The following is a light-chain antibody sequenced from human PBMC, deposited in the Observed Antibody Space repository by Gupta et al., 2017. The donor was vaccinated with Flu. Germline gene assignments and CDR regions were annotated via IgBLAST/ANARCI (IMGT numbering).Light chain of an antibody. V-gene: IGLV3-21*02. Sequence: SVLTQPPSVSVVPGQTARISWGGDNIGGKSVHWYQRKPRQAPVLVVYDDTDRPSGIPERFSGSNSGNTATLTVARVEADDEADYYCQVWDTSSGDFVFGPGTKVTVL. CDR3: QVWDTSSGDFV. CDR2: DDT. J-gene: IGLJ1*01. CDR1: NIGGKS.